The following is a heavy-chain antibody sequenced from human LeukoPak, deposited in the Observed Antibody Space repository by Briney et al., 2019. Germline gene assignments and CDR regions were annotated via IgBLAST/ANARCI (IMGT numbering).Heavy chain of an antibody. D-gene: IGHD2-15*01. CDR1: GFIVSDNY. CDR2: ISGGGNT. CDR3: ATEPLGYCSGGSCYDPFDY. J-gene: IGHJ4*02. V-gene: IGHV3-53*01. Sequence: GGSLRLSCAASGFIVSDNYMSWVRQAPGKGLEWVSAISGGGNTYYADSVKGRFTISRDNSKNTLYLQMNSLRAEDTAVYYCATEPLGYCSGGSCYDPFDYWGQGTLVTVSS.